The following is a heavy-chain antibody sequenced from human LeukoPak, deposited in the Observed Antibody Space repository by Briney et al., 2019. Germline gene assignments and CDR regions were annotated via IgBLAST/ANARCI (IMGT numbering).Heavy chain of an antibody. CDR2: IKEDGNEE. J-gene: IGHJ4*02. V-gene: IGHV3-7*05. CDR3: ARWNNDWEFDY. CDR1: GFTFSSSW. D-gene: IGHD1/OR15-1a*01. Sequence: GSLRLSCAASGFTFSSSWMTWVRQAPGKGLEWVAHIKEDGNEEYYVDSVKGRFTISRDNAKNSLYRQMNSLRAEDTAVFYCARWNNDWEFDYWGQGTLVSVSS.